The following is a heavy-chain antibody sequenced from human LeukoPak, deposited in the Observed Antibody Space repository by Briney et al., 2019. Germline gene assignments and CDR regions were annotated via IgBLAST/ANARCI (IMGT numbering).Heavy chain of an antibody. J-gene: IGHJ5*02. Sequence: GASVKVFCKASGYTFTGYYMHWVRQAPGQGLEWMGWINPNSGGTNYAQKFQGRVPMTRDTSISTAYMVLRRLRSDDTAVYYCAREVAGTRGWFDPWGQGTLVTVSS. CDR1: GYTFTGYY. CDR2: INPNSGGT. D-gene: IGHD6-19*01. CDR3: AREVAGTRGWFDP. V-gene: IGHV1-2*02.